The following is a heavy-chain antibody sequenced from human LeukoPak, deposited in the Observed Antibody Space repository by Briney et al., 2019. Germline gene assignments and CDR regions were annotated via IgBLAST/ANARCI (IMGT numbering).Heavy chain of an antibody. J-gene: IGHJ6*03. Sequence: DGSNKYYADSVKGRFTISRDNSKNTLYLQMNSLRAEDTAVYYCARAGDDFWSGYFYYYMDVWGKGTTVTVSS. V-gene: IGHV3-30-3*01. CDR2: DGSNK. CDR3: ARAGDDFWSGYFYYYMDV. D-gene: IGHD3-3*01.